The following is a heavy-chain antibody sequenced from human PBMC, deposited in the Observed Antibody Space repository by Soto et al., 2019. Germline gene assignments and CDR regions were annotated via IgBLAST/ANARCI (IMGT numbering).Heavy chain of an antibody. CDR1: GFTFSSYA. D-gene: IGHD1-26*01. CDR3: ARDVGSRWELPYYYGMDV. Sequence: QVQLVESGGGVVQPGRSLRLSCAASGFTFSSYAMHWVRQAPGKGLEWVAVISYDGSNKYYADSVKGRFTISRDNSKNTLYLQMNSLRAEDTAVYYCARDVGSRWELPYYYGMDVWGQGTTVTVSS. J-gene: IGHJ6*02. CDR2: ISYDGSNK. V-gene: IGHV3-30-3*01.